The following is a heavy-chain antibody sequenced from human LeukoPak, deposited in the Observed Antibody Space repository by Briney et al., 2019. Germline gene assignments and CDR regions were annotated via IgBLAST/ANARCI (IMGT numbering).Heavy chain of an antibody. CDR1: GFTFSSYS. V-gene: IGHV3-48*01. CDR2: ISSSSSTI. J-gene: IGHJ5*02. Sequence: GGSLRLSCAASGFTFSSYSMNWVRQAPGKGLEWVSYISSSSSTIYYADSVKGRFTISRDNAKNSLYLQMNSLRAEDTAVYYCARDLPNRSAYYYGSGRNYNWFDPWGQGTLVTVSS. CDR3: ARDLPNRSAYYYGSGRNYNWFDP. D-gene: IGHD3-10*01.